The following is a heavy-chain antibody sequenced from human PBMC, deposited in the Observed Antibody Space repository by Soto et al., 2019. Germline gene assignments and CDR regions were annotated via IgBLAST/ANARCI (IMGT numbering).Heavy chain of an antibody. Sequence: PGGSLRLSCAASGFTFSSYGMHWVRQAPGKGLEWVAVIWYDGSNKYYADSVKGRFTISRDNSKNTLYLQMNSLRAEDTAVYYCARDRLGTYIDVYYYYGMDVWGQGTTVTVSS. J-gene: IGHJ6*02. V-gene: IGHV3-33*01. CDR2: IWYDGSNK. CDR1: GFTFSSYG. D-gene: IGHD3-16*01. CDR3: ARDRLGTYIDVYYYYGMDV.